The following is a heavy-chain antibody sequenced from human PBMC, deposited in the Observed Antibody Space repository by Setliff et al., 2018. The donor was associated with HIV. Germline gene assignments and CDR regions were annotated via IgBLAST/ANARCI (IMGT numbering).Heavy chain of an antibody. CDR1: GFTFSSYA. J-gene: IGHJ4*02. Sequence: GGSLRLSCAASGFTFSSYAMTWVRQAPGKGLEWVGRIKSKADGGTTDYAAPVKGRFTISRDDSKNTLYLQLNSLKTEDTALYYCTAVREGWGQGSLVTVSS. CDR3: TAVREG. V-gene: IGHV3-15*01. CDR2: IKSKADGGTT. D-gene: IGHD1-26*01.